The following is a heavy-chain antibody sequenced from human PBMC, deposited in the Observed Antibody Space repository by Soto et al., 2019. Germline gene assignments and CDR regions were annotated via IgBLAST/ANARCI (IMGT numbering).Heavy chain of an antibody. D-gene: IGHD6-19*01. CDR3: ARVFSSGSGWMYYVDF. CDR2: VFRTGGT. Sequence: QVQLQESGPGLVKPSETLSLTCTVSSDSIAGENWWSWVRQPPGLGLEWIGEVFRTGGTNYNPCLKSRVTMAVDKSKNQFSLKLISATAADTAVYYCARVFSSGSGWMYYVDFWGQGTLVSVSS. J-gene: IGHJ4*02. V-gene: IGHV4-4*02. CDR1: SDSIAGENW.